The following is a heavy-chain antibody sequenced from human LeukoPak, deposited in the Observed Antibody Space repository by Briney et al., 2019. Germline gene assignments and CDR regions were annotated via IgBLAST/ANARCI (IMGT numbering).Heavy chain of an antibody. CDR1: GFTFSSYN. J-gene: IGHJ4*02. CDR3: ARVEVVIGY. D-gene: IGHD3-3*01. V-gene: IGHV3-48*02. Sequence: PGGSLRLSCAASGFTFSSYNVNWVRQAPGKGLEWVSYISSSGNTKFYADSVKGRFAISRDNAKNSLYLQMNSLRDEDTAVYYCARVEVVIGYWGQGTLVTFSS. CDR2: ISSSGNTK.